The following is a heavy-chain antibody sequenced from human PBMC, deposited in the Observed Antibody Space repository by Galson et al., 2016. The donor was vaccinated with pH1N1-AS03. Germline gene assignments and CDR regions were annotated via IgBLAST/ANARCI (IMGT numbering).Heavy chain of an antibody. CDR2: ISSSSTYI. V-gene: IGHV3-21*01. Sequence: SLRLSCAASGFTFSSYTMSWVRQAPGKGLEWVSFISSSSTYIYYADSLKGRFTISRDNAKNSLYLQMNSLRVEDTAVYYCARDDGSSWDRYYYYGMDVWGQGTTVTVSS. CDR3: ARDDGSSWDRYYYYGMDV. J-gene: IGHJ6*02. D-gene: IGHD6-13*01. CDR1: GFTFSSYT.